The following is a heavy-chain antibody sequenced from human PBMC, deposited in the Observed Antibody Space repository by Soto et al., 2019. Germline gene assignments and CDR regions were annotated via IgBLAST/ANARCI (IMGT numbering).Heavy chain of an antibody. D-gene: IGHD7-27*01. Sequence: VASVKVSCKAYGGTFNSFGIKWVRQAPGQGLEWVGGIIPVFGTINYAQKFRGRVTITADASTSTSYMELSSLRSDDTAVYYCAIENWGPGGHYFDYWGQGTLVTVSS. CDR3: AIENWGPGGHYFDY. V-gene: IGHV1-69*13. J-gene: IGHJ4*02. CDR2: IIPVFGTI. CDR1: GGTFNSFG.